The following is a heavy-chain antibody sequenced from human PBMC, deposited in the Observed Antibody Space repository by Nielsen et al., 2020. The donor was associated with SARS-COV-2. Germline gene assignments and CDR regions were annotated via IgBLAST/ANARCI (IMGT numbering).Heavy chain of an antibody. CDR1: GFTFNSYT. J-gene: IGHJ4*02. CDR3: AKGFSSGYYVYFDY. CDR2: FSGTGGGS. D-gene: IGHD3-22*01. V-gene: IGHV3-23*01. Sequence: ETLSLTCAAPGFTFNSYTMSWVRQAPGKGLEWVSVFSGTGGGSYYADSVKGRFTISRDNSKNTLYLQMNSLRAEDTAVYYCAKGFSSGYYVYFDYWGQGTLVTVSS.